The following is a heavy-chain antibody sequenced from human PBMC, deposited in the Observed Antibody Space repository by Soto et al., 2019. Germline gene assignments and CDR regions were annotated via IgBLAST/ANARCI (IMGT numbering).Heavy chain of an antibody. J-gene: IGHJ5*01. CDR2: IYYNGNA. CDR1: GGSISTYY. V-gene: IGHV4-59*01. Sequence: SETLSLTCTVSGGSISTYYWNWIRQPPGMGLEWIGYIYYNGNAHYNPSLKSRVAMSVDTSKNQFSLKLTSVTAADTAVYFCARGGRLVASILPFDSWGQGTLVTVS. CDR3: ARGGRLVASILPFDS. D-gene: IGHD5-12*01.